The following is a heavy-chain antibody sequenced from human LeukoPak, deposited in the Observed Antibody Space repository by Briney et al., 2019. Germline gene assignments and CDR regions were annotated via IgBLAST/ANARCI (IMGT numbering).Heavy chain of an antibody. Sequence: SETLSLTCTVAGGSISSYYWSWIRQPPGTGLEWIGYVYYSGTTNYNSSLQSRVTISVDTSKNQFSLKLRSVTAADTAVYYCARGPYYYYMDVWGKGTTATVSS. CDR3: ARGPYYYYMDV. J-gene: IGHJ6*03. CDR2: VYYSGTT. CDR1: GGSISSYY. V-gene: IGHV4-59*01.